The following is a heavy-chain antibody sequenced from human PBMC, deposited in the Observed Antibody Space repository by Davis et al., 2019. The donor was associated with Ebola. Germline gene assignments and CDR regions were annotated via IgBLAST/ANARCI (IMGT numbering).Heavy chain of an antibody. CDR3: ARGIPYGDYGMDV. CDR2: TYAGDSDV. Sequence: GESLKISCKGSGYSFTSYWIAWVRQMPGKGLEWMGITYAGDSDVRYSPSFEGQVTISADKSISTAYLQWSSLKASDTAMYYCARGIPYGDYGMDVWGQGTTVTVSS. CDR1: GYSFTSYW. V-gene: IGHV5-51*01. J-gene: IGHJ6*02. D-gene: IGHD4-17*01.